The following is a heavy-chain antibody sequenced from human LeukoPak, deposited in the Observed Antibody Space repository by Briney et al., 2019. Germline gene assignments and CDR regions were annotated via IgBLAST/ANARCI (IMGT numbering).Heavy chain of an antibody. CDR1: GGSFSSYY. CDR2: IYYSGTT. V-gene: IGHV4-59*01. D-gene: IGHD1-1*01. CDR3: ARVSWFPGTSYYYMDV. J-gene: IGHJ6*03. Sequence: PSETLSLTCAVYGGSFSSYYWSWIRQPPGKGLEWIGYIYYSGTTNYIPSLKSRVTISVDTSKNQFSLKLSSVTAADTAVYYCARVSWFPGTSYYYMDVWGKGTTVTVSS.